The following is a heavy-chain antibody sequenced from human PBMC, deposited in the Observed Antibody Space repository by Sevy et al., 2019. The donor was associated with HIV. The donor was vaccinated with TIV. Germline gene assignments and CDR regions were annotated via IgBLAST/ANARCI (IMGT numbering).Heavy chain of an antibody. CDR2: LSFGCGEI. CDR3: AREGCTKPHDY. J-gene: IGHJ4*02. Sequence: GGSLRLSCAASGFTFSKYSMSWVRQPPGKGLEWVSTLSFGCGEINYADSVKGRFTISRDNSKSSGYLQMTNLRPEDTAGYYCAREGCTKPHDYWGQGTLVTVSS. V-gene: IGHV3-23*01. CDR1: GFTFSKYS. D-gene: IGHD2-8*01.